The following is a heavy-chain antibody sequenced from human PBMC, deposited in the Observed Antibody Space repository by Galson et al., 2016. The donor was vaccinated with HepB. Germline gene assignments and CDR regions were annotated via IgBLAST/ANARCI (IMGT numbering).Heavy chain of an antibody. V-gene: IGHV3-23*01. D-gene: IGHD4-23*01. Sequence: ETLSLTCTVSGGSISSSSYYWGWIRQPPGKGLEWISTLSGSGDTTYYADSVRGRFAISRDNSKNTLYLQMNSLRAEDTAVYYCAKDWWLGGNPNIDYWGQGTLVTVSS. CDR2: LSGSGDTT. J-gene: IGHJ4*02. CDR1: GGSISSSSYY. CDR3: AKDWWLGGNPNIDY.